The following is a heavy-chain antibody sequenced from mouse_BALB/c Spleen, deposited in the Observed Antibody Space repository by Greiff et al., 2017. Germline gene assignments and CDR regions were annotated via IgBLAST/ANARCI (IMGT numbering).Heavy chain of an antibody. J-gene: IGHJ4*01. CDR3: ARDRYDYLYAMDY. Sequence: VQLQESGPGLVAPSQSLSITCTVSGFSLTSYGVHWVRQPPGKGLEWLGVIWAGGSTNYNSALMYRLSISKDNSKSQVFLKMNSLQTDDTAMYNCARDRYDYLYAMDYWGQGTSVTVSS. CDR2: IWAGGST. D-gene: IGHD2-4*01. CDR1: GFSLTSYG. V-gene: IGHV2-9*02.